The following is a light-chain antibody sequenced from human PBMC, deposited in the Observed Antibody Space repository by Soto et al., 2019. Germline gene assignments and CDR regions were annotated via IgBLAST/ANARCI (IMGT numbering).Light chain of an antibody. CDR1: SSDVGGYKY. CDR3: SSYAGSNNYV. J-gene: IGLJ1*01. CDR2: AVS. V-gene: IGLV2-8*01. Sequence: LAQPPSASGSPGQSVTISCTGTSSDVGGYKYVSWYQQYPGKAPKLMIYAVSERPSGVPDRFSGSKSGNTASLTVSGLQAEDEADYYCSSYAGSNNYVFGTGTKV.